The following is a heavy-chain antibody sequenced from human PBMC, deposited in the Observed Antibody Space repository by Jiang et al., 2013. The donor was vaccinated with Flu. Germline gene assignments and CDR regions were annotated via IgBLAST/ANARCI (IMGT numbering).Heavy chain of an antibody. D-gene: IGHD4-11*01. V-gene: IGHV3-21*01. CDR3: ARDLAATVTTKPLYGMDV. CDR2: ISSSSTYM. Sequence: QLLESGGGLVKPGGSLRLSCAASGFTFSIYSMNWVRQAPGKGLEWVSSISSSSTYMYYADSLEGRFTISRDNAKNSLYLQMNSLRAEDTAVYYCARDLAATVTTKPLYGMDVW. J-gene: IGHJ6*01. CDR1: GFTFSIYS.